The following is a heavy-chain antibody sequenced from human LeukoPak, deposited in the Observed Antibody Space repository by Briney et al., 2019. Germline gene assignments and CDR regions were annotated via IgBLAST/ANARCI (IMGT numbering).Heavy chain of an antibody. D-gene: IGHD3-3*01. CDR1: GFTFSSYA. CDR2: ISGSGGST. Sequence: PGGSLRLSCAASGFTFSSYAMSWVRQAPGKGLEWVSAISGSGGSTYYADSVKGRFTISGDNSKNTLYLQMNSLRAEDTAVYYCAKYLDDFWSYFDYWGQGTLVTVSS. CDR3: AKYLDDFWSYFDY. J-gene: IGHJ4*02. V-gene: IGHV3-23*01.